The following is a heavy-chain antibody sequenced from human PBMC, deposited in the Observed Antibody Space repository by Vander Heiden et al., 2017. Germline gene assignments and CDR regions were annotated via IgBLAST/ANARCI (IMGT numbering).Heavy chain of an antibody. D-gene: IGHD1-26*01. Sequence: QLQLQESGPGLVKPSETLSLTCTVSGGSIRVSSYYWAWIRQPPGKGLQWIGSVYYNGDTYYYPSLKSRVTISIDTSKNQFSLKLSSVTAADTAVYYCERHAVSGMIEYWGQGTLVTVSS. CDR3: ERHAVSGMIEY. CDR1: GGSIRVSSYY. CDR2: VYYNGDT. J-gene: IGHJ4*02. V-gene: IGHV4-39*01.